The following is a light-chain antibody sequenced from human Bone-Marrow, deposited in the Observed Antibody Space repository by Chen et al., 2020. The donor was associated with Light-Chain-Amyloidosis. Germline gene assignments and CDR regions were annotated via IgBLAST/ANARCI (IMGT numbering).Light chain of an antibody. CDR1: SGSIATNY. CDR3: QSYQGSSQGV. Sequence: NFLLTQPHSVSESPVKTVIISCTRSSGSIATNYVQWYQQRPGSSPTTVIYEDAQRPSGVPDRFSGSIDRSSTSASLTISGLKTEDEADYYCQSYQGSSQGVFGGGTKLTVL. V-gene: IGLV6-57*01. J-gene: IGLJ3*02. CDR2: EDA.